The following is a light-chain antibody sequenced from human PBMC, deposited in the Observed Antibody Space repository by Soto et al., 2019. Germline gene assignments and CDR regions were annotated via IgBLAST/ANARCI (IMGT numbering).Light chain of an antibody. V-gene: IGLV2-8*01. J-gene: IGLJ2*01. CDR1: SSDVGGYNY. CDR3: SSYSGTNNLV. CDR2: EVS. Sequence: QSVLTQPASVSGSPGQSITISCIGTSSDVGGYNYVSWYQQHPGKAPKLMISEVSKRPSGVPDRISGSKSGNTASLTVSGLQAEDEAYYYCSSYSGTNNLVFGGGTKVTVL.